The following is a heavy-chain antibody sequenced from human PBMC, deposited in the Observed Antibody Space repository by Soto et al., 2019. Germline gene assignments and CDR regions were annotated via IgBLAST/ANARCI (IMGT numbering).Heavy chain of an antibody. CDR3: ARDTGGWFDP. J-gene: IGHJ5*02. Sequence: QVQLQESGPGLVKPSETLSLTCTVSGGSVSSGSYYWNWIRQPPGKGLEWIGYIHYSGSTNYNPSLKSRVTISVDTSKYQFPLKLSSVTAADTAVYYCARDTGGWFDPWGQGTLVTVSS. CDR2: IHYSGST. D-gene: IGHD7-27*01. CDR1: GGSVSSGSYY. V-gene: IGHV4-61*01.